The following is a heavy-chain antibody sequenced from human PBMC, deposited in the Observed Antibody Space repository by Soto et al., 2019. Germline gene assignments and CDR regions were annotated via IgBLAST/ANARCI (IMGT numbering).Heavy chain of an antibody. D-gene: IGHD4-17*01. CDR2: INSDGSST. Sequence: GGSLRLSCAASGFTFSSYWMHWVRQAPGKGLVWVSRINSDGSSTSYADSVKGRFTISRDNAKNTLYLQMNSLRAEDTAVYYCARPSYGDYEDFDYWGQGTLVTVSS. CDR3: ARPSYGDYEDFDY. V-gene: IGHV3-74*01. J-gene: IGHJ4*02. CDR1: GFTFSSYW.